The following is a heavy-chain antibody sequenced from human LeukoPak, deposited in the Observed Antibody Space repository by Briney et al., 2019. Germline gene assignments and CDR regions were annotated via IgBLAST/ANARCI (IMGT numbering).Heavy chain of an antibody. CDR1: GYTFTGYY. Sequence: ASVKVSCKASGYTFTGYYMHWVRQAPGQGLEWMGWINPNSGGINYAQKFQGRVTMTRDTSISTAYMELSRLRSDDTAVYYCARGPTAAALYYFDYWGQGTLVTVSS. V-gene: IGHV1-2*02. CDR2: INPNSGGI. D-gene: IGHD6-13*01. J-gene: IGHJ4*02. CDR3: ARGPTAAALYYFDY.